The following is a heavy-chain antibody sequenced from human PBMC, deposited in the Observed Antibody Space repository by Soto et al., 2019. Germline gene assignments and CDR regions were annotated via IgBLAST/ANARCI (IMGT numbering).Heavy chain of an antibody. CDR2: ISYDGSNK. J-gene: IGHJ6*02. CDR3: ARGQGFRYLDWLLRGMDV. Sequence: GESLKISCAASGFTFSSYGMHWVRQAPGKGLKCVAVISYDGSNKYYADSVKGRFTISRDNSKNTLYLQMNSLRAEDTAVYYCARGQGFRYLDWLLRGMDVWGHGTTVTVS. CDR1: GFTFSSYG. D-gene: IGHD3-9*01. V-gene: IGHV3-30*03.